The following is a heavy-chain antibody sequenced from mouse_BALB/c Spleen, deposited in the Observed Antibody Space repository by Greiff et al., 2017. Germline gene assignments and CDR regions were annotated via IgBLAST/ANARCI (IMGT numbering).Heavy chain of an antibody. Sequence: QVHVKQSGPGLVQPSQSLSITCTASGFSLTSYGVHWVRQSPGKGLEWLGVIWSGGSTDYNAAFISRLSISKDNSKSQVFFKMNSLQADDTAIYYCARSYGYYYYAMDYWGQGTSVTVSS. CDR1: GFSLTSYG. J-gene: IGHJ4*01. D-gene: IGHD2-2*01. CDR2: IWSGGST. CDR3: ARSYGYYYYAMDY. V-gene: IGHV2-4-1*01.